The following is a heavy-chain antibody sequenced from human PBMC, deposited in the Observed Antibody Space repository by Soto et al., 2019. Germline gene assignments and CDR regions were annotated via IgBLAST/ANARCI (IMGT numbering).Heavy chain of an antibody. CDR3: AKVSGYSSSSDY. CDR1: GFTFSSYA. CDR2: IIGSGGST. V-gene: IGHV3-23*01. J-gene: IGHJ4*02. Sequence: PVGSLRLSCSASGFTFSSYAMSWVRQAPGKGLEWVSAIIGSGGSTYYADSVKGRFTISRDNSKNTLYLQMNSLRAEDTAVYYCAKVSGYSSSSDYWGQGTLVTVSS. D-gene: IGHD6-6*01.